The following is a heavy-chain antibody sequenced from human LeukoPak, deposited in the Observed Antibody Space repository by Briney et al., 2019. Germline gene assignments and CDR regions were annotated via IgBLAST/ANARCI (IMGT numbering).Heavy chain of an antibody. CDR2: IKQDGSEK. D-gene: IGHD2-21*02. Sequence: ETLSLTCAVYGGSFSGYYWSWIRQPPGKGLEWVANIKQDGSEKYYVDSVKGRFTISRDNAKNSLYLQMNSLRAEDTAVYYCARETADCGGDCYDYWGQGTLVTVSS. J-gene: IGHJ4*02. CDR3: ARETADCGGDCYDY. CDR1: GGSFSGYY. V-gene: IGHV3-7*01.